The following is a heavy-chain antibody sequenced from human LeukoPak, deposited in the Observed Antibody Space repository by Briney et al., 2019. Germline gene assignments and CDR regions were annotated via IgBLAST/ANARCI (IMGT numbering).Heavy chain of an antibody. CDR1: GFTFSDFP. Sequence: GSLRLSCAASGFTFSDFPMIWVRQAPGKGLEWIGSIFYSGNTYYNLSLKSRVTISIDTSKNQFSLKLTSVTAADTAVYYCAGQVYYDFWSGYYRFYFDYWGQGTLVTVSS. D-gene: IGHD3-3*01. CDR2: IFYSGNT. CDR3: AGQVYYDFWSGYYRFYFDY. V-gene: IGHV4-38-2*01. J-gene: IGHJ4*02.